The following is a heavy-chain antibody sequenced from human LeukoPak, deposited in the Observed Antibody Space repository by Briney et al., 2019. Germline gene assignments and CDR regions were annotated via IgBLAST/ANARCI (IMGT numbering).Heavy chain of an antibody. CDR1: GASLNDHY. CDR2: ISDTGKT. D-gene: IGHD3-3*01. J-gene: IGHJ4*02. Sequence: PSETLSLTCSVSGASLNDHYWGCIRQSPARGLEWLGYISDTGKTDYTPSLNSRGTLSLDTSKNQFSLRLASVTAADTAVYYCVPGYYEPFDNWGQGTLVTVSS. CDR3: VPGYYEPFDN. V-gene: IGHV4-59*11.